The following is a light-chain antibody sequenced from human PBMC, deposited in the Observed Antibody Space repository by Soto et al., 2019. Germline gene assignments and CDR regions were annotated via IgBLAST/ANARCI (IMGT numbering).Light chain of an antibody. V-gene: IGLV2-14*03. CDR1: SSDVGGFDH. CDR2: DVS. Sequence: QSVLTQAASVSGSPGQSITISCTGASSDVGGFDHVSWYQQHPGKVPRLLIYDVSSRPSGVSDRFSGSKSGNTASLTISGLQAEDEADCYCNSFTTTNTYVFGTGTKVTVL. J-gene: IGLJ1*01. CDR3: NSFTTTNTYV.